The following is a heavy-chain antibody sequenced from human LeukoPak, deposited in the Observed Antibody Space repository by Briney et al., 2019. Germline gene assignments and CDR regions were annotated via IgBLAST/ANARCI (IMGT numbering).Heavy chain of an antibody. J-gene: IGHJ4*02. D-gene: IGHD3-22*01. CDR2: ISSSSYI. V-gene: IGHV3-21*01. CDR1: GFTFSSYS. CDR3: ARDERRYYDSSGYLIDY. Sequence: GGSVRLSCAASGFTFSSYSMNWVRQAPGKGLEWVSSISSSSYIYYADSVKGRFTISRDNAKNSLYLQMNSLRAEDTAVYYCARDERRYYDSSGYLIDYWGQGTLVTVSS.